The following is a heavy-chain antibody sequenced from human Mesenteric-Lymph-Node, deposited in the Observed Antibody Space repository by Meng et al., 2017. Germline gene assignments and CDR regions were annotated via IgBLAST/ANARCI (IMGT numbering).Heavy chain of an antibody. CDR3: ARPMGYSSSWYLDY. CDR1: VFTFSSYG. Sequence: YRGHPVFTFSSYGMHCVRQAPGKGLEWVAVISYDGSNKYYAASVKGRFTISRDNSKNTQYRQMNSLRAEDTAVYYCARPMGYSSSWYLDYWGQGTLVTVSS. D-gene: IGHD6-13*01. V-gene: IGHV3-30*01. CDR2: ISYDGSNK. J-gene: IGHJ4*02.